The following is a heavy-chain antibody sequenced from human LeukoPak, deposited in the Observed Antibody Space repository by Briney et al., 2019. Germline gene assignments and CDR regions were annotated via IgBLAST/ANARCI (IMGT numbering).Heavy chain of an antibody. Sequence: GGSLRLSCAASGFTFSSHTMSWVRQAPGKGLEWVSAISGSGGSTYYADSVKGRFTISRDNSRATLYLQMNSLRAEDTAVYYCANRGGYCSSTSCYQDYWGQGILVTVSS. J-gene: IGHJ4*02. V-gene: IGHV3-23*01. D-gene: IGHD2-2*01. CDR1: GFTFSSHT. CDR2: ISGSGGST. CDR3: ANRGGYCSSTSCYQDY.